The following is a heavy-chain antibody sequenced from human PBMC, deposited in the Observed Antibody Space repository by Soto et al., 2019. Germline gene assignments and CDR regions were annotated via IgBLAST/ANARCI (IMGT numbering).Heavy chain of an antibody. Sequence: VQLVESGGGVVQPGRSLRLSCAASGFTFSSYAMHWVRQAPGKGLEWVAVISYDGSNKYYADSVKGRFTISRDNSKNTLYLQMNSLRAEDTAVYYCARDVALDAFDIWGQGTMVTVSS. D-gene: IGHD2-21*01. V-gene: IGHV3-30-3*01. CDR1: GFTFSSYA. CDR2: ISYDGSNK. CDR3: ARDVALDAFDI. J-gene: IGHJ3*02.